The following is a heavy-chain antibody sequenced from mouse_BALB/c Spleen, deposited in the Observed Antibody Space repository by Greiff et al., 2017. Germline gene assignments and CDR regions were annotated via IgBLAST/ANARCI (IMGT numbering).Heavy chain of an antibody. CDR1: GFTFSSYT. CDR3: TTDHGDYFDY. V-gene: IGHV5-6-4*01. CDR2: ISSGGSYT. Sequence: EVKLVESGGGLVKPGGSLKLSCAASGFTFSSYTMSWVRQTPEKRLEWVATISSGGSYTYYPASVKGRFTISRDNAKNTLYLQMSSLKSEDTAMYYCTTDHGDYFDYWGQGTTLTVSS. J-gene: IGHJ2*01.